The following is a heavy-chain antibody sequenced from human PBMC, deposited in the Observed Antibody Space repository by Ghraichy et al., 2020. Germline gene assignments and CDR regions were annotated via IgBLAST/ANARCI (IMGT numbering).Heavy chain of an antibody. V-gene: IGHV4-59*01. Sequence: SETLSLTCTVSGGSISSYYWSWIRQPPGKGLEWIGYIYYSGSTNYNPSIKSRVTISVDTSKNQFSLKLSSVTAADTAVYYCARGATVVTDYYYYGMDVWGQGTTVTVSS. CDR1: GGSISSYY. J-gene: IGHJ6*02. D-gene: IGHD4-23*01. CDR2: IYYSGST. CDR3: ARGATVVTDYYYYGMDV.